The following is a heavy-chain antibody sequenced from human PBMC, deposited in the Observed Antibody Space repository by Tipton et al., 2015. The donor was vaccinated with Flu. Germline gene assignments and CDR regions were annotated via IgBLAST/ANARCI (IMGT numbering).Heavy chain of an antibody. CDR1: GYSISSGYY. CDR2: IFHGGSP. Sequence: TLSLTCTVSGYSISSGYYWGWIRQPPGKGLEWIGSIFHGGSPYYNPSLKSRVTISVDTPKNQFSLKLSSVTAADTAVYYCATYYYGSGTQSAFDYWGQGTLVTVSS. V-gene: IGHV4-38-2*02. D-gene: IGHD3-10*01. J-gene: IGHJ4*02. CDR3: ATYYYGSGTQSAFDY.